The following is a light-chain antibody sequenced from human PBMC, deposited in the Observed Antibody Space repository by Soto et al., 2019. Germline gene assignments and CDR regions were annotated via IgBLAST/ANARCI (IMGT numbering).Light chain of an antibody. V-gene: IGLV2-14*03. J-gene: IGLJ2*01. CDR3: PSWTNSTTMI. Sequence: QSALTQPASVSGSPGQSITISCTGTSSDIGAYNFVSWYQQHPGKAPKLMLYDVNIRPSGVSNRFSGSKSGNTASLTISGLQAEDEADYYCPSWTNSTTMIFGGGTKLTVL. CDR1: SSDIGAYNF. CDR2: DVN.